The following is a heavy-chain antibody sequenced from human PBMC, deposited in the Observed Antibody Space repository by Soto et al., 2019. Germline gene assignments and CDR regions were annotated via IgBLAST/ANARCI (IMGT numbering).Heavy chain of an antibody. D-gene: IGHD3-22*01. CDR2: IYYSGST. Sequence: SDNLSLTCNVCGSSIRSGDSFGNWIRQPPGKGLEWIGYIYYSGSTYYNPSLKSRVTISLDTSKNQFSLKLTSVTAADTAVYCCANRYYYDSRGYYGFDTWGQGTMVT. V-gene: IGHV4-30-4*01. CDR3: ANRYYYDSRGYYGFDT. CDR1: GSSIRSGDSF. J-gene: IGHJ3*02.